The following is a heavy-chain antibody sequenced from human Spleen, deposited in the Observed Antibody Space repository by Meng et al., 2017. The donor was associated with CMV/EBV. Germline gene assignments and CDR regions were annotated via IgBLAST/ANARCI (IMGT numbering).Heavy chain of an antibody. CDR1: GDTFSNYA. D-gene: IGHD4-11*01. Sequence: SGDTFSNYAISWVRQAPGQGLEWVGGIIPIFGTTDYPRKFHGRLTLTTDESTNTAYMELSSLRSEDTAVYYCTRVSPTVTTLYYFGHWGQGTLVTVSS. CDR2: IIPIFGTT. V-gene: IGHV1-69*05. CDR3: TRVSPTVTTLYYFGH. J-gene: IGHJ4*02.